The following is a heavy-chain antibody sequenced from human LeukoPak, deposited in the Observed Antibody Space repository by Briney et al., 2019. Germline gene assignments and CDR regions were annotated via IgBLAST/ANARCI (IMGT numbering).Heavy chain of an antibody. CDR1: GFTFSSYS. CDR3: ARDWGTASNWFDP. J-gene: IGHJ5*02. V-gene: IGHV3-21*01. CDR2: ISSSSSYI. D-gene: IGHD1/OR15-1a*01. Sequence: GGSLRLSCAASGFTFSSYSMNWVRQAPGEGLEWVSSISSSSSYIYYADSVKGRFTISRDNAKNSLYLQMNSLRAEDTAVYYCARDWGTASNWFDPWGQGTLVTVSS.